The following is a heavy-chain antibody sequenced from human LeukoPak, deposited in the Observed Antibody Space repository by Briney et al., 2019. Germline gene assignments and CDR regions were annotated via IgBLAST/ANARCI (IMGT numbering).Heavy chain of an antibody. V-gene: IGHV1-46*01. CDR1: GYTFTDYY. CDR3: TRDRVVPNVGPRLYNWFDP. CDR2: INPTTGVT. J-gene: IGHJ5*02. D-gene: IGHD2-2*01. Sequence: GASVKVSCKASGYTFTDYYIHWVRQAPGQGLEWMGIINPTTGVTNYAQKFQGRVSMTRDTSASTVYMELNSLRSEDTAVYYCTRDRVVPNVGPRLYNWFDPWGQGTLVTVSS.